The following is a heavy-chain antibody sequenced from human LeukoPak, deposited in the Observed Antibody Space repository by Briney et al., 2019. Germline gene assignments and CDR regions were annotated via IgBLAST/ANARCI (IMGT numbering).Heavy chain of an antibody. Sequence: PSETLSLTCTVSGGSISSGGYYWSWIRQHPGKGLEWIGYIYYSGSTYYNPSLKSRVTISVDTSKNQFSLKLSSVTAADTAVYYCGFGYFDWLSQSEAFDIWGQGTMVTVSS. CDR1: GGSISSGGYY. V-gene: IGHV4-31*03. D-gene: IGHD3-9*01. CDR2: IYYSGST. CDR3: GFGYFDWLSQSEAFDI. J-gene: IGHJ3*02.